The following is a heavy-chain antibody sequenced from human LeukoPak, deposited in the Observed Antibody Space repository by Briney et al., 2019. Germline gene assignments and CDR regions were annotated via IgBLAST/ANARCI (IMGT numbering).Heavy chain of an antibody. J-gene: IGHJ4*02. D-gene: IGHD6-13*01. CDR2: ISSSSSYI. CDR3: ARGSVAAAGRSFDY. V-gene: IGHV3-21*01. CDR1: GFTFSSYS. Sequence: GGSLRLSCAASGFTFSSYSMNWVRQAPGKGLEWVSSISSSSSYIYYADSVKGRFTISRDNAKNSLYLQMNSLRAEDTAVYYCARGSVAAAGRSFDYWGQGTLVTVSS.